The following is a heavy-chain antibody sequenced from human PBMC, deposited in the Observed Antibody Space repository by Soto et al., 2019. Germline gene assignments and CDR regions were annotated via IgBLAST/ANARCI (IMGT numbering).Heavy chain of an antibody. CDR3: AKTPPGYGSGSTVVDY. CDR1: GFTFSSYA. Sequence: EVQLLESGGGLVQPGGSLRLSCAASGFTFSSYAMSWVRQAPGKGLEWVSAISGSGGSTYYADSVKGRFTISRDNSKTTLYLQMNSLRAEDTAVYYCAKTPPGYGSGSTVVDYWGQGPLVTVSS. J-gene: IGHJ4*02. D-gene: IGHD3-10*01. V-gene: IGHV3-23*01. CDR2: ISGSGGST.